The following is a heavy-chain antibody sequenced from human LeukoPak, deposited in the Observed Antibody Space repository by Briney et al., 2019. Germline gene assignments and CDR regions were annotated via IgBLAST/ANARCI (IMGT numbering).Heavy chain of an antibody. J-gene: IGHJ3*02. D-gene: IGHD6-13*01. CDR1: GGSISSYY. CDR3: ARGGGIAAADAFDI. Sequence: PSETLSLTCTVSGGSISSYYWSWIRQPPGKGLEWIGYIYYSGSTNYNPSLKSRVTISVDTSKNQFSLKLSSVAAADTAVYYCARGGGIAAADAFDIWGQGTMVTLSS. CDR2: IYYSGST. V-gene: IGHV4-59*01.